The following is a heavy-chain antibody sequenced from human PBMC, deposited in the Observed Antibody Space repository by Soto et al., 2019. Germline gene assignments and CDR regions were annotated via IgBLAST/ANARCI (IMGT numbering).Heavy chain of an antibody. V-gene: IGHV3-48*03. CDR1: GFTFSNYD. CDR2: ISHSGASI. Sequence: EAFLVESGGGLVQPGGSLRLSCAASGFTFSNYDMNWVRQAPGKGLEWASYISHSGASIDYADSVRGRFTISRDNAKNSLYLQMNSLRAEDTAVYYCARDAPLPQGRWLNLDFWGQGTLVSVSS. CDR3: ARDAPLPQGRWLNLDF. D-gene: IGHD5-12*01. J-gene: IGHJ4*02.